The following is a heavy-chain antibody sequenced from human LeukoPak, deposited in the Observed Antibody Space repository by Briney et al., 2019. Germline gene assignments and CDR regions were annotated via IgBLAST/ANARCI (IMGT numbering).Heavy chain of an antibody. J-gene: IGHJ4*02. D-gene: IGHD1-26*01. CDR3: AKYGPQDSGSSHFDY. CDR1: GFTFSSYA. Sequence: GGSLRLSCAASGFTFSSYAMSWVRQAPGKGLEWVSAIRDSGSSTHYADSVKGRFTTSRNNSRNTLFLQMNSLRAEDTAIYYCAKYGPQDSGSSHFDYGGQGALVTVSS. V-gene: IGHV3-23*01. CDR2: IRDSGSST.